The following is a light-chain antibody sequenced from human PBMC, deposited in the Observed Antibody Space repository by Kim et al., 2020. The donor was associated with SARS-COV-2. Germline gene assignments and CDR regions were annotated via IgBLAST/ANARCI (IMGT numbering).Light chain of an antibody. V-gene: IGKV1-5*01. J-gene: IGKJ2*01. CDR2: DAS. CDR1: ESVSTW. CDR3: QQYNSYYT. Sequence: SASVGDRVTLTCRASESVSTWLAWYQQRPGKAPKLLISDASNLESGVPSRFSGSGFGTEFTLTISSLQPDDFATYYCQQYNSYYTFGQGTKVDIK.